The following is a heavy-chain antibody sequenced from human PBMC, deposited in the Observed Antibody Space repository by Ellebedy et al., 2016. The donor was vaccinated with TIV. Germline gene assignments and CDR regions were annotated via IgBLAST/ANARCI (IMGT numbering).Heavy chain of an antibody. V-gene: IGHV1-3*01. CDR2: INAGNGNT. CDR1: GYTFTSYA. CDR3: ARADSSSWYDWYYYYGMDV. Sequence: AASVKVSCKASGYTFTSYAMHWVRQAPGQRLEWMGWINAGNGNTKYSQKFQGRVTMTRDTSASTAYMELSSLRSEDTAVYYCARADSSSWYDWYYYYGMDVWGQGTTVTVSS. J-gene: IGHJ6*02. D-gene: IGHD6-13*01.